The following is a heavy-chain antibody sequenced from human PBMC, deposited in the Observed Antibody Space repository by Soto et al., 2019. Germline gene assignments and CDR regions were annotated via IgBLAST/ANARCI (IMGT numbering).Heavy chain of an antibody. V-gene: IGHV5-10-1*01. Sequence: GESLKISCKGSGYSFTSYWISWVRQMPGKGLEWMGRIDPSDSYTNYSPSFQGHVTISADKSISTAYLQWSSLKASDTAMYYCARNSYGSGSYYSYYYGMDVWGQGTTVTVSS. CDR3: ARNSYGSGSYYSYYYGMDV. CDR2: IDPSDSYT. J-gene: IGHJ6*02. D-gene: IGHD3-10*01. CDR1: GYSFTSYW.